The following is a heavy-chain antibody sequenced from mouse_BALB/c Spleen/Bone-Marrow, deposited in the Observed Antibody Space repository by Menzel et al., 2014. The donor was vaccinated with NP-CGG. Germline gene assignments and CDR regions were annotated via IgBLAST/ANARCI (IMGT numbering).Heavy chain of an antibody. V-gene: IGHV1-87*01. D-gene: IGHD2-1*01. CDR2: IYPGDGDT. J-gene: IGHJ2*01. CDR3: ARGNGNYGFDY. CDR1: GYTFTSYW. Sequence: VQLQQSGAELARPGASVKLSCKASGYTFTSYWMQWVKQRPGQGLEWIGAIYPGDGDTRQTQKFKGKATLTADKSSNTAYMQLSSLASEDSAVYYCARGNGNYGFDYWGQGTTLTVSS.